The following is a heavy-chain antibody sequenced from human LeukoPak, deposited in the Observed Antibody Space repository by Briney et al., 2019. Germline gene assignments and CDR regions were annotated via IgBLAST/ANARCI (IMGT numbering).Heavy chain of an antibody. CDR3: ARLGSYRFWSDYSPSDV. Sequence: VASVKVSCKASGYTFTSYDINWVRQATGQGLEWMGWMNPNSANTGYAQKFQGRVTITRNTSISTTYMELSSLRFEDTAVYYCARLGSYRFWSDYSPSDVWGKGTTVTVSS. CDR2: MNPNSANT. J-gene: IGHJ6*04. CDR1: GYTFTSYD. D-gene: IGHD3-3*01. V-gene: IGHV1-8*03.